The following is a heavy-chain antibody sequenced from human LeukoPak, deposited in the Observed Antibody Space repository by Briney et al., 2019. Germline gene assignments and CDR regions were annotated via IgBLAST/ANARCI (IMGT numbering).Heavy chain of an antibody. V-gene: IGHV4-39*07. J-gene: IGHJ5*02. CDR1: GGSISNSSFY. CDR2: IYYKRYT. CDR3: ARDRGYYDLFTGYYTGYFHP. Sequence: SETLSLTCTVSGGSISNSSFYWGWIRQSPGKGLEWIGTIYYKRYTFYNSSLKSRVILSIDTSKNQFFLKVTSVTAADTAVYYCARDRGYYDLFTGYYTGYFHPWGQGTLVTVSS. D-gene: IGHD3/OR15-3a*01.